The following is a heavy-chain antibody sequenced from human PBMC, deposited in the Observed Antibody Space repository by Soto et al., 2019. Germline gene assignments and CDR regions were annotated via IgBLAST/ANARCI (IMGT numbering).Heavy chain of an antibody. CDR1: GYSFTYYH. CDR2: INPKSGGT. Sequence: ASEDVSCKASGYSFTYYHRHLVRQAPGQGLEWLGRINPKSGGTSTAQKFQGWVTMTTDTSISTASMELTRLTSDDTAIYYCARGDSTDCSNGVCSFFYNHDMDVWGQGTTVTVSS. V-gene: IGHV1-2*04. D-gene: IGHD2-8*01. CDR3: ARGDSTDCSNGVCSFFYNHDMDV. J-gene: IGHJ6*02.